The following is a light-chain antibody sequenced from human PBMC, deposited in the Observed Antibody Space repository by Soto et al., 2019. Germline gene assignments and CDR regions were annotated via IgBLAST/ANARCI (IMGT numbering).Light chain of an antibody. J-gene: IGKJ1*01. Sequence: DIQMTQSPSSLSASVGDRVTITCRASQGIRIDLGWFQQRPGKAPKRLIYGASSLQSGVPPRFSGSGYGTEFTLTISNLQPEDFATYYCLQHNSFPRTFGQGTK. V-gene: IGKV1-17*02. CDR2: GAS. CDR1: QGIRID. CDR3: LQHNSFPRT.